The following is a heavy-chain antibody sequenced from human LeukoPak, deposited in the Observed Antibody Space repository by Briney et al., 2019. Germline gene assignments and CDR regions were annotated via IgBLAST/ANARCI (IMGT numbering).Heavy chain of an antibody. D-gene: IGHD3-22*01. V-gene: IGHV4-59*12. CDR1: GGSISSYY. Sequence: SETLSLTCTVSGGSISSYYWSWIRQPPGKGLEWIGYIDYSGSTNYNPSLKSRVTISVDTSKNQFSLKLSSVTAADTAVYYCARGVRITMIVVVITRYYFDYWGQGTLVTVSS. CDR2: IDYSGST. CDR3: ARGVRITMIVVVITRYYFDY. J-gene: IGHJ4*02.